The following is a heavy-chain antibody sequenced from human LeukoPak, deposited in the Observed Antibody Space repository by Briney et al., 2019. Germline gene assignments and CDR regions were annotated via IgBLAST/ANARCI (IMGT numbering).Heavy chain of an antibody. CDR1: GFTFSSYW. D-gene: IGHD1-14*01. V-gene: IGHV3-74*01. CDR3: ARVETGQWYFDL. Sequence: GGSLRLSRAASGFTFSSYWMHWVRQAPGKGLVWVSRINPDGSRTSYADSVKGRFTISRDNAKDTLYLQMNSLRAEDTAVYYCARVETGQWYFDLWGRGTLVTVSS. CDR2: INPDGSRT. J-gene: IGHJ2*01.